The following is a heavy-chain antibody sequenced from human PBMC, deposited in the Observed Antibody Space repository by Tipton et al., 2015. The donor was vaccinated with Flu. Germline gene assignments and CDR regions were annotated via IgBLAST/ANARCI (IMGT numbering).Heavy chain of an antibody. V-gene: IGHV3-7*01. D-gene: IGHD3-3*01. CDR2: IKEDGSEK. J-gene: IGHJ4*02. CDR1: GFTFSTYW. Sequence: SLRLSCSASGFTFSTYWMSWVRQAPGKGLEWVANIKEDGSEKYYVDSVKGRFTITRDNAKSSLHLQMNSLRVEDTAVYYCAREEMVEDNFWSGYPFDYWGQGILVTVST. CDR3: AREEMVEDNFWSGYPFDY.